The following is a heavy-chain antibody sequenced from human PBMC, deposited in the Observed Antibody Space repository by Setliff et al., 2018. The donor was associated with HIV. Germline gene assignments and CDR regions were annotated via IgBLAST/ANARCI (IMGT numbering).Heavy chain of an antibody. D-gene: IGHD3-22*01. V-gene: IGHV1-2*02. Sequence: VASVKVSCKASGYTFTNYGINWVRQAPGQGLEWMGWINPNSGGTTYAQKFQGRVTMTRDTSISTAYMELSRLRSDDTAVYYCARGMDYYDTSGYYQYYFDYWGQGTLVTVSS. CDR1: GYTFTNYG. CDR3: ARGMDYYDTSGYYQYYFDY. CDR2: INPNSGGT. J-gene: IGHJ4*02.